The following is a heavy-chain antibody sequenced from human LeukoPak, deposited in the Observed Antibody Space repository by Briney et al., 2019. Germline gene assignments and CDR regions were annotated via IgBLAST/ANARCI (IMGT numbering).Heavy chain of an antibody. V-gene: IGHV4-4*09. CDR2: IYTSGST. J-gene: IGHJ6*03. CDR3: ASRVGSTSPYYYYYMDV. D-gene: IGHD2-2*01. Sequence: SETLSLTCTVSSGSISSYYWSWIRQPPGKGLEWIGYIYTSGSTNYNPSLKSRVTISVDTSKNQFSLKLSSVTAADTAVYYCASRVGSTSPYYYYYMDVWGKGTTVTVSS. CDR1: SGSISSYY.